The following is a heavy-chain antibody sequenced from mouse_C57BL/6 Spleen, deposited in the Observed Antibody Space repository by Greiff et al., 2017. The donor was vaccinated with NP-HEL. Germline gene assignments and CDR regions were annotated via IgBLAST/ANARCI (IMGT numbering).Heavy chain of an antibody. J-gene: IGHJ1*03. V-gene: IGHV5-12*01. CDR3: ARPYYGSPYWYFDV. CDR1: GFTFSDYY. CDR2: ISNGGGST. Sequence: EVQRVESGGGLVQPGGSLKLSCAASGFTFSDYYMYWVRQTPEKRLEWVAYISNGGGSTYYPDTVKGRFTISRDNAKNTLYLQMSRLKSEDTAMYYCARPYYGSPYWYFDVWGTGTTVTVSS. D-gene: IGHD1-1*01.